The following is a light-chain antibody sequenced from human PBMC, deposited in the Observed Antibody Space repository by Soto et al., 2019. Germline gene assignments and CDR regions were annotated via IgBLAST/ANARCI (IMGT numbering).Light chain of an antibody. CDR2: DVS. CDR3: SSYTTTNTQV. J-gene: IGLJ2*01. V-gene: IGLV2-14*01. Sequence: QSALTQPASVSESPGQSVTISCTGTSSDVGGYNFVSWYQQQPGKAPKLIIYDVSNRPPGVSDRFSASKSGNTASLSISGLQAEDEADYYCSSYTTTNTQVFGGGTKLTVL. CDR1: SSDVGGYNF.